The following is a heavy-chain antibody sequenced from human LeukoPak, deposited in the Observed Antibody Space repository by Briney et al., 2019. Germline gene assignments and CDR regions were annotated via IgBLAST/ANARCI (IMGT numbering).Heavy chain of an antibody. CDR1: GGTFSSYA. Sequence: GASVKVSCKASGGTFSSYAISWVRQAPGQGLEWMGGIIPIFGTANYAQKFQGRVTITADKSTSTAYMELSSLRSEDTAVYYCARDRWDYYGSGSNWFDPWGQGTLVTVSS. D-gene: IGHD3-10*01. CDR2: IIPIFGTA. CDR3: ARDRWDYYGSGSNWFDP. V-gene: IGHV1-69*06. J-gene: IGHJ5*02.